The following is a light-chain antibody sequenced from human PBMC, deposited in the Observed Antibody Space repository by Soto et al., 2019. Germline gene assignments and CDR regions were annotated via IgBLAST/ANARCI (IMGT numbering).Light chain of an antibody. Sequence: EIVLTQSTGTLSLSPGERATLSCRASQSVSSSYLAWYQQKPGHAPRLLIYGASSRATGIPDRFSGSGSGTDFTLTISRLEPEDFAVYYCQQYGSSPHTFGQGTKLEIK. CDR1: QSVSSSY. J-gene: IGKJ2*01. V-gene: IGKV3-20*01. CDR2: GAS. CDR3: QQYGSSPHT.